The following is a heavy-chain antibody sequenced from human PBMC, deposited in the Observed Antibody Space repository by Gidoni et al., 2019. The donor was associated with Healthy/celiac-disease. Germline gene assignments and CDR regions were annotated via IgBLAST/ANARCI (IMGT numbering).Heavy chain of an antibody. V-gene: IGHV3-11*01. J-gene: IGHJ4*02. Sequence: QVQLVESGGGLVKPGGSLRLACAASGLPFSDYVLSWIRQAPGKGLEWVSYISSSGSTIYYADSVKGRFTISRDNAKNSLYLQMNSLRAEDTAVYYCARGRGGDFWSGYYGYFDYWGQGTLVTVSS. D-gene: IGHD3-3*01. CDR2: ISSSGSTI. CDR1: GLPFSDYV. CDR3: ARGRGGDFWSGYYGYFDY.